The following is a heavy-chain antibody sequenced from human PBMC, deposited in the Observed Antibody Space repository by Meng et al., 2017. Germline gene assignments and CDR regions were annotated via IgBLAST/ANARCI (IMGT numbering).Heavy chain of an antibody. D-gene: IGHD6-19*01. CDR3: AKDRKSGWYGLIAY. Sequence: SLKISCAASGFTFDDYAMHWVRQAPGKGLEWVSGISWNSGSIGYADSVKGRFTISRDNAKNSLYLQKNSLRAEDTALYYCAKDRKSGWYGLIAYWGHGTLVTVSS. CDR1: GFTFDDYA. J-gene: IGHJ4*03. V-gene: IGHV3-9*01. CDR2: ISWNSGSI.